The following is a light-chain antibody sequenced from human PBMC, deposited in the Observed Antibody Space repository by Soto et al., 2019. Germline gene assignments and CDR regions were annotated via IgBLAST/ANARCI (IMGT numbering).Light chain of an antibody. CDR3: QQHINWPLT. Sequence: EIVLTQSPATLSLSPGERATLSCRASQTVSSSLAWYQQKPGQAPRLLIYEVSNRATGIPARFSGSGSGAVFTLTIRSLEPGDFALYFCQQHINWPLTFGGGTKV. J-gene: IGKJ4*01. V-gene: IGKV3-11*01. CDR1: QTVSSS. CDR2: EVS.